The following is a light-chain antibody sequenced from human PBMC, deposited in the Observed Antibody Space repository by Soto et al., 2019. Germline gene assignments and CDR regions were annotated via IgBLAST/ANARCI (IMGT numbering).Light chain of an antibody. CDR2: DAS. CDR1: QSISRW. Sequence: IQLTQSPSTLSASVGDRVTITCRASQSISRWLAWYQQIPGRAPKLLIYDASTLDSGVPSRCSGSGSGTDFTLTSSSLRRGAFGAEVYKQNNVYFVLLFVPWTK. V-gene: IGKV1-5*01. CDR3: KQNNVYFVLL. J-gene: IGKJ3*01.